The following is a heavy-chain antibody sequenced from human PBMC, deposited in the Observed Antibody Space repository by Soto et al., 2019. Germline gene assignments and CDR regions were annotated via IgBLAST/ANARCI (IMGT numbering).Heavy chain of an antibody. CDR3: ARDHRSMVVRPRGGFDY. CDR2: ISSSGSTI. J-gene: IGHJ4*02. D-gene: IGHD2-2*01. Sequence: GGSLRLSCAASGFTFSSYEMNWVRQAPGKGLEWVSYISSSGSTIYYADSVKGRFTISRDNAKNSLYLQMNSLRAEDTAVYYCARDHRSMVVRPRGGFDYWGQGTLVTVSS. V-gene: IGHV3-48*03. CDR1: GFTFSSYE.